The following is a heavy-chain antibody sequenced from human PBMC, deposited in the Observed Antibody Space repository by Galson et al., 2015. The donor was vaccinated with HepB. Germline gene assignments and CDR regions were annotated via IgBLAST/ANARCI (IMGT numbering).Heavy chain of an antibody. J-gene: IGHJ4*02. CDR2: ISSSGYTI. D-gene: IGHD3-22*01. V-gene: IGHV3-11*01. CDR3: ARDSPYYFDSSNYHKAVDY. Sequence: QAPGKGPEWISYISSSGYTIHYADSVKGRFTISRDDAKSSLYLQMNNLRAEDTAVYYCARDSPYYFDSSNYHKAVDYWGQGTPVTVSS.